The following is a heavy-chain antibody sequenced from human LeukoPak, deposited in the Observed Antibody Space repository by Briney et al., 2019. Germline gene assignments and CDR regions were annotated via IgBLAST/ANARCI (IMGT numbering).Heavy chain of an antibody. CDR3: ARAYNSHFDY. Sequence: GGSLRLSCAASGFTFSSYWMHWVRQAPGKGLVCVSRIKSDGSSTSYADSVKGRFTISRDYAKNTLYLQMNSLRAEDTAVYYCARAYNSHFDYWGQGALVTVSS. J-gene: IGHJ4*02. CDR2: IKSDGSST. D-gene: IGHD1-1*01. CDR1: GFTFSSYW. V-gene: IGHV3-74*01.